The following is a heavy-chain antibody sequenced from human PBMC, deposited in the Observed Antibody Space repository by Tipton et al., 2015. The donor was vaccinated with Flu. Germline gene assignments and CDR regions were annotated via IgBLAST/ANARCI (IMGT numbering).Heavy chain of an antibody. Sequence: SLRLSCAASGFTFTSYAMNWVRRAPGKGPEWVSGISGSGGSTFYADAVKGRFTISRDNSKNTLYLQMNSLRAEDTAVYYCVRQIGGGDCYWGQGTLVTVSS. V-gene: IGHV3-23*01. CDR1: GFTFTSYA. CDR3: VRQIGGGDCY. D-gene: IGHD2-21*01. J-gene: IGHJ4*02. CDR2: ISGSGGST.